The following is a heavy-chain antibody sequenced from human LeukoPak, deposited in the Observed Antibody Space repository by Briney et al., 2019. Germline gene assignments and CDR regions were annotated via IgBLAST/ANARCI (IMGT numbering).Heavy chain of an antibody. CDR1: GFTFSSYT. D-gene: IGHD3-22*01. V-gene: IGHV3-64*01. CDR3: ARWRHSSGYYYDD. CDR2: TSSNGGST. J-gene: IGHJ4*02. Sequence: GGSLRLSCAASGFTFSSYTMHWVRQAPGKGLEYVSATSSNGGSTYYANSVKGRFTISRDNSKNTLYLQMGSLRAEDMAVYYCARWRHSSGYYYDDWGQGTLVTVSS.